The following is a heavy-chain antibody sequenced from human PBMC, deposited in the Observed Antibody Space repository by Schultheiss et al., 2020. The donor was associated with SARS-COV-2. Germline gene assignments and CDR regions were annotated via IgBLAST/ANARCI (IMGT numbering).Heavy chain of an antibody. CDR3: ARVYSSGRWGFDY. J-gene: IGHJ4*02. Sequence: SETLSLTCTVSGGSVSSGSYYWSWIRQPPGKGLEWIGEINHSGSTNYNPSLKSRVTISVDTSKNQFSLKLSSVTAADTAVYYCARVYSSGRWGFDYWGQGTLVTVSS. CDR1: GGSVSSGSYY. CDR2: INHSGST. V-gene: IGHV4-61*01. D-gene: IGHD6-19*01.